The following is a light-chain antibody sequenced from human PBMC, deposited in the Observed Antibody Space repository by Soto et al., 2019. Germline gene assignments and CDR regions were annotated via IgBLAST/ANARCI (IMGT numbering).Light chain of an antibody. Sequence: QSVLTQPPSASGTPGQRVTISCSGSSSNIGSNTVNWYQHIPGTAPKLLMYRNNQRPSGVPDRFSGSKSGTSASLAISGLQSEDEADYFCAAWDDSLNGVVFGGGTKVTVL. J-gene: IGLJ2*01. CDR3: AAWDDSLNGVV. CDR1: SSNIGSNT. V-gene: IGLV1-44*01. CDR2: RNN.